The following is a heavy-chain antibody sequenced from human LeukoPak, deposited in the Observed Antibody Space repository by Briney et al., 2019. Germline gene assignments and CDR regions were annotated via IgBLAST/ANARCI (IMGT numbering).Heavy chain of an antibody. V-gene: IGHV3-23*01. CDR3: AKGGYTSCFDP. CDR1: GFTFSEYS. CDR2: IRSNGRDK. D-gene: IGHD2-15*01. J-gene: IGHJ5*02. Sequence: GGSLRLSCAASGFTFSEYSMSWVRQPPGKGLEGVSNIRSNGRDKYYTDSVKGRFTISRDNSKNTLYLEMNSLRAEDTAVYYCAKGGYTSCFDPWGQGTLVTVSS.